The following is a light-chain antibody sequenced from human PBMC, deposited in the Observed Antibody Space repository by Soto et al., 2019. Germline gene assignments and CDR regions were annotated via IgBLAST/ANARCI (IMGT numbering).Light chain of an antibody. CDR1: QGISNF. CDR2: AAS. V-gene: IGKV1-27*01. Sequence: DIQMTQSPSSLSASVGDRVTITCRASQGISNFLAWYQQKPGKVPKLLISAASTLQSGVPPRFSGGGSGTDFTLTITCLQPEDVATYYCQKYSSVITFGQGTRLEI. J-gene: IGKJ5*01. CDR3: QKYSSVIT.